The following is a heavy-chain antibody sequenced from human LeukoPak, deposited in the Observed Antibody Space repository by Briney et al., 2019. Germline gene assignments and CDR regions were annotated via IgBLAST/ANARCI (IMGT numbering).Heavy chain of an antibody. V-gene: IGHV1-69*13. D-gene: IGHD6-6*01. CDR1: GGTFSSYA. J-gene: IGHJ4*02. Sequence: SVKVSCKASGGTFSSYAISWVRQAPGQGLEWMGGIIPIFGTANYAQKFQGRVTITADESTSTAYMELSSLRSEDTAVYYCATGARYSSSTEPDYWGQGTLVTVSS. CDR2: IIPIFGTA. CDR3: ATGARYSSSTEPDY.